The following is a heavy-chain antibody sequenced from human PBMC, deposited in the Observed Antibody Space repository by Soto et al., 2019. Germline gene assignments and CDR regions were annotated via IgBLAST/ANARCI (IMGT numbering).Heavy chain of an antibody. CDR1: GGTFSSYT. D-gene: IGHD3-10*01. V-gene: IGHV1-69*02. CDR3: ARGTGGWFGELSGWFDP. J-gene: IGHJ5*02. Sequence: QVQLVQSGAEVKKPGSSVKVSCKASGGTFSSYTISWVRQAPGQGLEWMGRIIPILGIANYAQKFQGRVTITADKSTSTAYMELSSLRSEDTAVYYCARGTGGWFGELSGWFDPWGQGTLVTVSS. CDR2: IIPILGIA.